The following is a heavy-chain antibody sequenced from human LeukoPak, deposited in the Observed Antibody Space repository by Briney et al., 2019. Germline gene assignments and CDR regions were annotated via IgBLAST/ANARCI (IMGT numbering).Heavy chain of an antibody. Sequence: GRSLRLSCAASGFTFDDYAMHWVRQAPGKGLEWVSAISGSGGSTYYADSVKGRFTISRDNSKNTLYLQMNSLRAEDTAVYYCAKLNGGDAFDIWGQGTMVTVSS. D-gene: IGHD3-10*01. J-gene: IGHJ3*02. CDR2: ISGSGGST. CDR1: GFTFDDYA. V-gene: IGHV3-23*01. CDR3: AKLNGGDAFDI.